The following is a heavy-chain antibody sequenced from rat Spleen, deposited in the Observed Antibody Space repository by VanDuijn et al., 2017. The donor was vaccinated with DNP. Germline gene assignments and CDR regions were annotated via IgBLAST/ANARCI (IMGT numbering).Heavy chain of an antibody. D-gene: IGHD1-4*01. CDR3: ARWTRYFDY. CDR2: ISYSGST. J-gene: IGHJ2*01. V-gene: IGHV3-1*01. Sequence: EVQLQESGPGLVKPSQSLSLTCSVTGYSISSNYWAWIRKFPGSKMEWMGYISYSGSTSYNPSLKSRISITRDTSKNQFFLQLNSVTTEDTATYYCARWTRYFDYWGQGVMVTVSS. CDR1: GYSISSNY.